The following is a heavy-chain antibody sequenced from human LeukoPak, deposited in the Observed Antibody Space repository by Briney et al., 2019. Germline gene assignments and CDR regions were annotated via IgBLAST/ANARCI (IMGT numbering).Heavy chain of an antibody. J-gene: IGHJ6*04. Sequence: GGSLRLSCAASGFTFSSYSMQWVRQTPGKGLEWVGIMSNSGENTFYGEAVKGRFTISRGSAKNSLYLQMNSLRAEDTAVYYCAELGITMIGGVWGKGTTVTISS. D-gene: IGHD3-10*02. CDR1: GFTFSSYS. CDR3: AELGITMIGGV. V-gene: IGHV3-33*05. CDR2: MSNSGENT.